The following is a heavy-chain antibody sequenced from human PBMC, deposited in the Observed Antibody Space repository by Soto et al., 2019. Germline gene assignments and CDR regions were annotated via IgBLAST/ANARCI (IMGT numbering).Heavy chain of an antibody. CDR3: ARYCSGGSCPQYNYHYGMDV. CDR2: ISSSSTSI. J-gene: IGHJ6*02. Sequence: SLSASGRGCVLSRVGVKSFRKEPGKGLEWISYISSSSTSIYYADSVKGRLTISRDNARDSLYLQMNNLRDEDTAVYYCARYCSGGSCPQYNYHYGMDVWGQGATVTVSS. D-gene: IGHD2-15*01. CDR1: GCVLSRVG. V-gene: IGHV3-48*02.